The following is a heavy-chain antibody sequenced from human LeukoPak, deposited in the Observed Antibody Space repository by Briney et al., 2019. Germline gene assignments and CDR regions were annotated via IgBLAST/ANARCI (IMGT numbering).Heavy chain of an antibody. CDR2: ICHSGST. CDR1: GYSISSGYY. V-gene: IGHV4-38-2*02. Sequence: SETLSLTCTVSGYSISSGYYWGWIRQPPGKGLEWIGSICHSGSTYYNPSLKSRVTISVDTSKNQFSLKLSSVTAADTAVYYCARDAGWSGYYPFAFDIWGQGTMVTVSS. D-gene: IGHD3-3*01. J-gene: IGHJ3*02. CDR3: ARDAGWSGYYPFAFDI.